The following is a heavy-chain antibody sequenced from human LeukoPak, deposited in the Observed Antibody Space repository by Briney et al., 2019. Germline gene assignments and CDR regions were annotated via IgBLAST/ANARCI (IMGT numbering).Heavy chain of an antibody. CDR2: IKHSGST. D-gene: IGHD1-26*01. J-gene: IGHJ4*02. CDR3: ARSQWEPIGY. Sequence: SETLSLTCAVYGGSFSGYYWSWIRQPPGKGLEWIGEIKHSGSTNYNPSLKSRVTISVDTSKNQFSLKLSSVTAADTAVYYCARSQWEPIGYWGQGTLVTVSS. V-gene: IGHV4-34*01. CDR1: GGSFSGYY.